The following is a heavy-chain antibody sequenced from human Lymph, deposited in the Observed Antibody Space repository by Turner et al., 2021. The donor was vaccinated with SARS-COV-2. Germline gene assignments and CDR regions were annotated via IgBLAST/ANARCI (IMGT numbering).Heavy chain of an antibody. Sequence: VQLVPSGAEVKKPGASVKVSCKVSGSPLTELSMHWVRQAPGKGLEWMGGFDPEDGEIIYAQKFQGRVTMTEDTSTDTAYMELSSLRSEDTAVYYCATVLCTGSSCYYYGMDVWGQGTTVTVSS. D-gene: IGHD2-15*01. CDR3: ATVLCTGSSCYYYGMDV. CDR1: GSPLTELS. CDR2: FDPEDGEI. V-gene: IGHV1-24*01. J-gene: IGHJ6*02.